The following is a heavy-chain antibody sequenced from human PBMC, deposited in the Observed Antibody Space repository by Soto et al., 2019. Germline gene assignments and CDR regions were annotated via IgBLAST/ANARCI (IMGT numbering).Heavy chain of an antibody. CDR2: IYYSGST. CDR3: ARSPGIYFDY. CDR1: GGSISGYY. Sequence: SETLSLTCTVSGGSISGYYWSWIRQPPGKGLEWIGFIYYSGSTNYNPSLKSRVTISVDTSKNQFSLKLSSVTAADTAVYYCARSPGIYFDYWGQGAMVTVSS. V-gene: IGHV4-59*01. J-gene: IGHJ4*02. D-gene: IGHD1-26*01.